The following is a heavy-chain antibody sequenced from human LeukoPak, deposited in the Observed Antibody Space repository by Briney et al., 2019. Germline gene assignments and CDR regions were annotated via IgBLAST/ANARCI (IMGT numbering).Heavy chain of an antibody. V-gene: IGHV3-30-3*01. Sequence: PGGSLRLSCAASGFTFSSYAMHWVRQAPGKGLEWVAVISYDGSSKYYADSVKGRFTISRDNSKNTLYLQMNSLRAEDTAVYYCARDVDPGIAVAGSFDYWGQGTLVTVSS. CDR1: GFTFSSYA. CDR3: ARDVDPGIAVAGSFDY. CDR2: ISYDGSSK. D-gene: IGHD6-19*01. J-gene: IGHJ4*02.